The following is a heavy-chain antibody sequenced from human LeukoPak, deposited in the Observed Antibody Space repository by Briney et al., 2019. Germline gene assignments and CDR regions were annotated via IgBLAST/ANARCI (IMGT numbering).Heavy chain of an antibody. CDR2: ISSSGSTI. D-gene: IGHD2-21*01. CDR3: AKGYYSLFV. CDR1: GFTFSSYE. J-gene: IGHJ4*02. Sequence: GGSLRLSCAASGFTFSSYEMNWVRQAPGKGLEWVSYISSSGSTIYYADSVKGRFTISRDNSKNTLYLQMNSLRAEDTAVYYCAKGYYSLFVGGQGTLVTVSS. V-gene: IGHV3-48*03.